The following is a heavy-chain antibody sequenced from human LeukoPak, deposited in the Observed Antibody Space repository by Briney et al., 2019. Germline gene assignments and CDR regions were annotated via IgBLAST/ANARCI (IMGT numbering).Heavy chain of an antibody. CDR1: GFTVSSNY. CDR2: IYSGGST. V-gene: IGHV3-53*01. CDR3: ARDRLVGRNGMDV. J-gene: IGHJ6*02. Sequence: GGSLRLSCAASGFTVSSNYMSWVRQAPGKGLEWVSVIYSGGSTYYADSVKSRFTISRDNSKITLYLQMNSLRAEDTAVYYCARDRLVGRNGMDVWGQGTTVTVSS. D-gene: IGHD3-16*01.